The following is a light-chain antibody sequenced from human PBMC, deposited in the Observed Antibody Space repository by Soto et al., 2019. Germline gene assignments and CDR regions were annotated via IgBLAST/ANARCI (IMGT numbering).Light chain of an antibody. J-gene: IGLJ2*01. CDR3: TSYAGANTSV. CDR2: EVS. CDR1: SSDVGGYDY. V-gene: IGLV2-8*01. Sequence: QSVLTQPPSASGSPGQSVTISCTGTSSDVGGYDYVSWYQQHPGKAPKVMIFEVSKRPSGVPDRFSGSKSANTASLTVSGLQAEDEADYYCTSYAGANTSVFGGGTKLTVL.